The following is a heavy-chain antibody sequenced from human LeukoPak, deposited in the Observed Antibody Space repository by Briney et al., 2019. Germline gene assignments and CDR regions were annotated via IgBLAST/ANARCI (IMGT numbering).Heavy chain of an antibody. V-gene: IGHV1-8*01. CDR3: ARASQLAAAGGSFYYYHMDV. CDR1: GYTFTSYD. D-gene: IGHD6-13*01. J-gene: IGHJ6*03. CDR2: MNPNSGNT. Sequence: ASVKVSCKASGYTFTSYDINWVRQATGQGLEWMGWMNPNSGNTGYAQKFQGRVTMTRNTSISTAYMELSSLRSEDTAVYYCARASQLAAAGGSFYYYHMDVRGKGTTVTVSS.